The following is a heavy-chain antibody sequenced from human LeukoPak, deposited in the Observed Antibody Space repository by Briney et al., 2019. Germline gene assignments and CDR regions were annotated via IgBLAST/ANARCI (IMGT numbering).Heavy chain of an antibody. J-gene: IGHJ6*02. CDR3: ATYYGSGSYHASYYYYGMDV. CDR2: VHYTGAT. D-gene: IGHD3-10*01. Sequence: SETLSLTCSVSGVSISSLYWSWVRQPPGKGLEYIGYVHYTGATNYNPSLKSRVTISVDTSKNQFSLKLSSVTAADTAVYYCATYYGSGSYHASYYYYGMDVWGQGTTVTVSS. V-gene: IGHV4-59*11. CDR1: GVSISSLY.